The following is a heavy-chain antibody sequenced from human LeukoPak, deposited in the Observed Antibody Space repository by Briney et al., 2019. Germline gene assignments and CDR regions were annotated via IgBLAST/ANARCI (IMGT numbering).Heavy chain of an antibody. Sequence: GGSLRLSCAAFGFTFSTYAMSWVRQAPGRGLAWVSAVSDSGSGTYYADSVKGRFTISIDNTTNTLYLQMTSLRAEDTALYYCAKGKGSSGWFDWGQGTLVTVSS. CDR3: AKGKGSSGWFD. CDR2: VSDSGSGT. CDR1: GFTFSTYA. D-gene: IGHD6-19*01. J-gene: IGHJ4*02. V-gene: IGHV3-23*01.